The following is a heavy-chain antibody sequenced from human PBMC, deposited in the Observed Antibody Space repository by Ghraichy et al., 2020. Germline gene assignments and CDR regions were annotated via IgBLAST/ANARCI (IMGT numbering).Heavy chain of an antibody. J-gene: IGHJ5*02. V-gene: IGHV4-39*01. CDR3: ARHQAFRQQWLVRGWFDP. D-gene: IGHD6-19*01. CDR2: IYYSGST. Sequence: SETLSLTCTVSGGSISSSSYYWGWIRQPPGKGLEWIGSIYYSGSTYYNPSLKSRVTISVDTSKNQFSLKLSSVTAADTAVYYCARHQAFRQQWLVRGWFDPWGQGTLVTVSS. CDR1: GGSISSSSYY.